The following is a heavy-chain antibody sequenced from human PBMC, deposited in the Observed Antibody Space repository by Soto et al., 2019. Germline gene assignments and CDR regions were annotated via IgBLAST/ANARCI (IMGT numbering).Heavy chain of an antibody. CDR1: GGSISSGGYS. J-gene: IGHJ6*02. D-gene: IGHD7-27*01. V-gene: IGHV4-30-2*01. Sequence: PSETLSLTCAVSGGSISSGGYSWSWIRQPPGKGLEWIGYIYHSGSTYYNPSLKSRVTISVDRSKNQFSLKLSSVTAADTAVYYCARAGLGKGYYYYGMDVWGQGTTVTVSS. CDR3: ARAGLGKGYYYYGMDV. CDR2: IYHSGST.